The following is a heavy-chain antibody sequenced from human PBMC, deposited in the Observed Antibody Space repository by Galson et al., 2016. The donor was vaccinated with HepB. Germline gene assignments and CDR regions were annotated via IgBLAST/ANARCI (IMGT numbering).Heavy chain of an antibody. CDR3: ARVSAYPYYYGMDV. Sequence: SLRLSCAASGFTVSNNFMTWVRQAPGKGLEWVLSYSAESTYHADSMTGRFTISRDNSKNTLYLQMNSLRAEDTAVYYCARVSAYPYYYGMDVWGQGTTVTVSS. V-gene: IGHV3-53*01. J-gene: IGHJ6*02. CDR2: SYSAEST. CDR1: GFTVSNNF. D-gene: IGHD5-12*01.